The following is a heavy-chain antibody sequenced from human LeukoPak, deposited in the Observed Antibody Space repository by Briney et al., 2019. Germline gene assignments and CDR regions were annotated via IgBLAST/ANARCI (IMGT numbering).Heavy chain of an antibody. CDR2: ISYDGSNK. J-gene: IGHJ5*02. Sequence: GGSLRLSCAASGFTFSSYAMHWVRQAPGKGLEWVAVISYDGSNKYYADSVKGRFTISRDNSKNTLYLQMNSLRAEDTAVYYCARGQLLYNWFDPWGQGTLVTVSS. CDR3: ARGQLLYNWFDP. CDR1: GFTFSSYA. V-gene: IGHV3-30-3*01. D-gene: IGHD3-10*01.